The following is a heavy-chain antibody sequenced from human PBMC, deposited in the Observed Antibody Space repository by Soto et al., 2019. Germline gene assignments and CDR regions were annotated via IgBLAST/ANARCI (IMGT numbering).Heavy chain of an antibody. CDR3: TREASSLGFAFDL. CDR1: GFTFSHYA. J-gene: IGHJ3*01. V-gene: IGHV3-23*01. Sequence: EVQLLESGGGLVQPGGSLRLSCAASGFTFSHYAMSWVRQAPGKGLQWVSTIFGSGAPTHYADSVKGRFGISRANSYNMFFLEMNSLKDDDTAVYYCTREASSLGFAFDLWGQGTRVAVSS. CDR2: IFGSGAPT. D-gene: IGHD3-16*01.